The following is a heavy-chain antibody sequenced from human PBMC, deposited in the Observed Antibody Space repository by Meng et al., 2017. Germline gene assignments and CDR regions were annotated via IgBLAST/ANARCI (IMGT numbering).Heavy chain of an antibody. CDR1: GYTLTSYA. V-gene: IGHV7-4-1*01. D-gene: IGHD1-26*01. J-gene: IGHJ4*02. CDR3: AREGRVDFDY. CDR2: INTNTGNP. Sequence: MQLMRSVSDEKMPGASVRVSCKASGYTLTSYAMDWTRQAPGQALEWMGLINTNTGNPTYAQGFTGRFVFTLDTSVSTAYRQIRRPKAEDTAVYYCAREGRVDFDYWGQGTLVTVSS.